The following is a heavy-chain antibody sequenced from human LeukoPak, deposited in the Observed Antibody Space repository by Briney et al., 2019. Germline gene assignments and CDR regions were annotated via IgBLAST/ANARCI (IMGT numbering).Heavy chain of an antibody. J-gene: IGHJ4*02. CDR3: TRGYSTTPGDY. CDR2: IMSDGSRT. D-gene: IGHD2-15*01. Sequence: GGSLRLFCAASGFTFSRHWMYWVRQAPGKGLVWVSRIMSDGSRTSYADSVKGRFTISRDNAKNTLYLQMNSLRAEDTAVYYCTRGYSTTPGDYWGQGTLVTVSS. CDR1: GFTFSRHW. V-gene: IGHV3-74*01.